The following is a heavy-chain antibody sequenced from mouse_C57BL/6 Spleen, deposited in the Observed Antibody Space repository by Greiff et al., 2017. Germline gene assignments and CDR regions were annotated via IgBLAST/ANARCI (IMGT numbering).Heavy chain of an antibody. J-gene: IGHJ4*01. D-gene: IGHD2-1*01. CDR2: ISSGGSYT. Sequence: EVQVVESGGDLVKPGGSLKLSCAASGFTFSSYGMSWVRQTPDKRLEWVATISSGGSYTYYPDSVKGRFTISRDNAKNTLYLQMSSLKSEDTAMYYCARQNLPYAMDYWGQGTSVTVSS. CDR3: ARQNLPYAMDY. V-gene: IGHV5-6*01. CDR1: GFTFSSYG.